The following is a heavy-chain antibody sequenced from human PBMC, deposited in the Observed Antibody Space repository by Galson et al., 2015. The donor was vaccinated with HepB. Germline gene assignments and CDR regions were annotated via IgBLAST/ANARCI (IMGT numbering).Heavy chain of an antibody. D-gene: IGHD6-19*01. CDR1: GYTFTSYG. CDR3: ARDRSSSGWYYWAGYYGMDV. Sequence: SVKVSWKASGYTFTSYGISWVRQAPGQGLEWMGWISAYNGNTNYAQKLQGRVTMTTDTSTSTAYMELRSLRSDDTAVYYCARDRSSSGWYYWAGYYGMDVWGQGTTVTVSS. J-gene: IGHJ6*02. CDR2: ISAYNGNT. V-gene: IGHV1-18*04.